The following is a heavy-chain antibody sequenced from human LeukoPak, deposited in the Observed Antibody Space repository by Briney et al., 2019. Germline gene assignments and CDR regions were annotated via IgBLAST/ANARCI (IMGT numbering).Heavy chain of an antibody. Sequence: SETLSLTCTVSGGSISSYYWSWIRQPPGKGLERIGYIYYSGSTNYNPSLKSRVTISVDTSKNQFSLKLISVTAADTAVYYCARQAPKDYAIDYWGQGTLVTVSS. CDR1: GGSISSYY. CDR2: IYYSGST. CDR3: ARQAPKDYAIDY. J-gene: IGHJ4*02. V-gene: IGHV4-59*08. D-gene: IGHD4-17*01.